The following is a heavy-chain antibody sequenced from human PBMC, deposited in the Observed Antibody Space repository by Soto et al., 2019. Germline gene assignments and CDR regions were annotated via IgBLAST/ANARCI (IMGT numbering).Heavy chain of an antibody. J-gene: IGHJ4*02. V-gene: IGHV4-39*01. Sequence: SETLSLTCTVSGGSISSSSYYWGWIRQPPGKGLEWIGSIYYSGSTYYNPSLKSRVTISVDTSKNQFSLKLSSVTAADTAVYYCARRRYCSGGSCYSDFDYWGQGTLVTVSS. CDR2: IYYSGST. CDR1: GGSISSSSYY. CDR3: ARRRYCSGGSCYSDFDY. D-gene: IGHD2-15*01.